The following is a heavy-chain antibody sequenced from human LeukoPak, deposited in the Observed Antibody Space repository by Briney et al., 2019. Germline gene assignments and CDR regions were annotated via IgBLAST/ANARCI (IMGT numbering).Heavy chain of an antibody. Sequence: XXKGLXWVGRIKTKTDGGTTDHAAPVKGRFTISRDDSKTTLYLQMNSLKTEDTAVYDCTSPAWFHLVYWGQGTLVTVFS. D-gene: IGHD3-10*01. J-gene: IGHJ4*02. CDR3: TSPAWFHLVY. CDR2: IKTKTDGGTT. V-gene: IGHV3-15*01.